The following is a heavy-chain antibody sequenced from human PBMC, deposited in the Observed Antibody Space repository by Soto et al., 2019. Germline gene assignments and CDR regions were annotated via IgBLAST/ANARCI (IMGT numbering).Heavy chain of an antibody. Sequence: GWSLRLSCAASGFTFSSYAMSWVRQAPGKGMEWVSAISGSGGSTYYADSVKGRFTISRDNSKNTLYLQMNSLRAEDAAVYYCANPPTDHSSSWYYYMDVWGKGTTVTVSS. CDR2: ISGSGGST. CDR1: GFTFSSYA. V-gene: IGHV3-23*01. D-gene: IGHD6-13*01. CDR3: ANPPTDHSSSWYYYMDV. J-gene: IGHJ6*03.